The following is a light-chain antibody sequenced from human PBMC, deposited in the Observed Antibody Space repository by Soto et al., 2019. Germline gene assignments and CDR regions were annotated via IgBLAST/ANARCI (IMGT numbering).Light chain of an antibody. CDR1: QSVSSGY. J-gene: IGKJ4*01. CDR3: QQYGTSPLT. Sequence: EIVLTQSPGTLSLSPGERATLSCRASQSVSSGYLAWYQQKPGQAPRLLIYGASSRATGIPDRFSGSGSGTDFTLTISRLEPEDLAVYYCQQYGTSPLTFGGGTRVEIK. CDR2: GAS. V-gene: IGKV3-20*01.